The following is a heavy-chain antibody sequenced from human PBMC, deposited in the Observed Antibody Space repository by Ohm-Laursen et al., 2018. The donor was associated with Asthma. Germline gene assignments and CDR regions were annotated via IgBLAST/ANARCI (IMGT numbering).Heavy chain of an antibody. D-gene: IGHD6-13*01. J-gene: IGHJ6*02. Sequence: TQTLTLTCTVSGFSLSNARMGVSWIRQPPGKALEWLAHIFSNDEKSYSTSLKSRLTISKDTSKSQVVLTMTNMDPVDTATYYCARVIAEPFYYYYGMDVWGQGTTVTVSS. V-gene: IGHV2-26*01. CDR3: ARVIAEPFYYYYGMDV. CDR1: GFSLSNARMG. CDR2: IFSNDEK.